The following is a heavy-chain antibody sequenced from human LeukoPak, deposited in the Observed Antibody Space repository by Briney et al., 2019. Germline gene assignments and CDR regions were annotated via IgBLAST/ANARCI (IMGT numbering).Heavy chain of an antibody. CDR3: AKDAPYYDFWGGYVY. Sequence: QPGGSLRLPCAASGFTFRSYAMSWAPQPPGRGRELVSAISGSGGSTYYADSVKGRFTIYRDNSKNTLYLQMNSLRAEDTAVYYCAKDAPYYDFWGGYVYWGQGTLVTVSS. D-gene: IGHD3-3*01. CDR1: GFTFRSYA. J-gene: IGHJ4*02. CDR2: ISGSGGST. V-gene: IGHV3-23*01.